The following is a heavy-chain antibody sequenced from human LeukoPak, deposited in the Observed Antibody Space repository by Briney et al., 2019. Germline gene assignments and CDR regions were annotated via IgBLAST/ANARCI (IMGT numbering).Heavy chain of an antibody. D-gene: IGHD1-26*01. CDR3: ALPHRPQWELHFDY. CDR2: IIPIFGTA. V-gene: IGHV1-69*13. Sequence: ASVKVSCKASGGTFSSYAISWVRQAPGQGLEWMGGIIPIFGTANYAQKFQGRVTITADESTSTAYMELSSLRSEDTAVYYCALPHRPQWELHFDYWGQGTLVTVSS. CDR1: GGTFSSYA. J-gene: IGHJ4*02.